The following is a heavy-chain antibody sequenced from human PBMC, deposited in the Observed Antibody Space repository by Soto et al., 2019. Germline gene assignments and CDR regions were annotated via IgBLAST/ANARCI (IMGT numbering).Heavy chain of an antibody. CDR3: ARSSGSYWRGGLFDY. J-gene: IGHJ4*02. CDR1: GGTFSSYA. Sequence: QVQLVQSGAEVKKPGSSVKVSCKASGGTFSSYAISWVRQAPGQGLEWMGGIIPIFGTANYAQKFQGRVTITADESXXTAYMELSSLSSEDTDVYYCARSSGSYWRGGLFDYWGQGTLVTVSS. D-gene: IGHD1-26*01. V-gene: IGHV1-69*12. CDR2: IIPIFGTA.